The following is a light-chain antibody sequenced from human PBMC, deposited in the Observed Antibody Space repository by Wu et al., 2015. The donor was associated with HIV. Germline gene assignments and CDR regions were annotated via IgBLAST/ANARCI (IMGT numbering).Light chain of an antibody. CDR2: AAS. CDR1: QSVGST. Sequence: EIVMTQSPATLSVSPGERATLSCRASQSVGSTLAWYQHKPGQAPRLLIYAASTRATGIPARFSGSGSGTEFTLTISSLQSEDFAVYYCQQHNNWPPLTFGGGTKVEIK. J-gene: IGKJ4*01. V-gene: IGKV3-15*01. CDR3: QQHNNWPPLT.